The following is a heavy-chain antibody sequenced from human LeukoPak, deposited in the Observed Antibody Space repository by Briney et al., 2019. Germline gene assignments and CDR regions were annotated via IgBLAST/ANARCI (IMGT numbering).Heavy chain of an antibody. Sequence: SQTLSLTCTVSGGSISSGGYYWSWIRQPPGKGLEWIGYIYHSGSTYYNPSLKSRVTISVDRSKNQFSLKLSSVTAADTAVYYCARGGSLMDLSYYYYYMDVWGKGTTVTVSS. CDR2: IYHSGST. V-gene: IGHV4-30-2*01. CDR3: ARGGSLMDLSYYYYYMDV. D-gene: IGHD2-15*01. J-gene: IGHJ6*03. CDR1: GGSISSGGYY.